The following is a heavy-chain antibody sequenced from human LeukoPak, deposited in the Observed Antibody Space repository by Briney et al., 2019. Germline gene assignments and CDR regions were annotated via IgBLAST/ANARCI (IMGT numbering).Heavy chain of an antibody. CDR3: TTSRSGWYYFDY. J-gene: IGHJ4*02. CDR2: IKSKTDGGTT. Sequence: GGSLRLSCAASGFTFSNAWVSWVRQAPGKGLEWVGRIKSKTDGGTTDYAAPVKGRFTISRDDSKNTLYLQMNSLKTEDTAVYYCTTSRSGWYYFDYWGQGTLVTVSS. V-gene: IGHV3-15*01. CDR1: GFTFSNAW. D-gene: IGHD6-19*01.